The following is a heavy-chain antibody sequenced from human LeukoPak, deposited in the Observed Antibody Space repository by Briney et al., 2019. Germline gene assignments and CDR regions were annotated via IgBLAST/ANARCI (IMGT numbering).Heavy chain of an antibody. V-gene: IGHV1-2*02. CDR1: GYSFTGYY. CDR2: INPNSGDT. Sequence: ASVKVSCKASGYSFTGYYMHWVRQAPGQGLEWMGWINPNSGDTKYAQKFQGRVTMTRDTSISTAYMELTRLRSDDTAVYYCARDLKVDIVATIGSYFDYWGQGTLVTVSS. CDR3: ARDLKVDIVATIGSYFDY. D-gene: IGHD5-12*01. J-gene: IGHJ4*02.